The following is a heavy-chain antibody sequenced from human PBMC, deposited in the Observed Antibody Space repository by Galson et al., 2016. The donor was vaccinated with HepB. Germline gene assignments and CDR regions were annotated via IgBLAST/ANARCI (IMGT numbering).Heavy chain of an antibody. D-gene: IGHD2-8*01. CDR1: GFTINYYW. CDR3: AALPMV. Sequence: SLRLSCAGSGFTINYYWMYWVRQAPGKGLVLVSRISSDGSSTSYADFVKGRFTISRDNAKNTLYLQMNSLRAEDTALYYCAALPMVWGQGSLVTVSS. J-gene: IGHJ4*02. CDR2: ISSDGSST. V-gene: IGHV3-74*01.